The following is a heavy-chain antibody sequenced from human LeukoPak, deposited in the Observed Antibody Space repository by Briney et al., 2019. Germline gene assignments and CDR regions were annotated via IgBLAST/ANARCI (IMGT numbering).Heavy chain of an antibody. CDR1: GFTFSSYW. CDR2: IKQDGSEN. D-gene: IGHD5-18*01. V-gene: IGHV3-7*01. CDR3: ARLCRGYSYGYGMDV. J-gene: IGHJ6*02. Sequence: PGGSLRLSCAASGFTFSSYWMSWVRQAPGKGLEWVANIKQDGSENYYVDSVKGRFTISRDNAKNSLYLQMNSLRAEDTAVYYCARLCRGYSYGYGMDVWGQGTTVTVSS.